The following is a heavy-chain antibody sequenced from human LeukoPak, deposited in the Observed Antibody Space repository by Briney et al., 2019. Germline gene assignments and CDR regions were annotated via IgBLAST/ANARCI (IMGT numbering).Heavy chain of an antibody. Sequence: ASVTVSCKASGHTFTRYYIHWVRQAPGQGLEWMGVINPGSGNTNYAQKLQGRVTMTTDTSTSTAYMELRSLRSDDTAVYYCARVVQPPASYCLDYWGQGTLVTVSS. D-gene: IGHD1-26*01. CDR3: ARVVQPPASYCLDY. J-gene: IGHJ4*02. V-gene: IGHV1-46*01. CDR2: INPGSGNT. CDR1: GHTFTRYY.